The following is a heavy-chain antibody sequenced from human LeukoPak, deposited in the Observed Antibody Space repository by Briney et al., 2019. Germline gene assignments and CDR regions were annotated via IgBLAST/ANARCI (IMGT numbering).Heavy chain of an antibody. CDR1: GGSISSSSYY. CDR3: ARDNRAGGYSYDNFDH. CDR2: IYYSGST. J-gene: IGHJ4*02. D-gene: IGHD5-18*01. Sequence: SETLSLTCTVSGGSISSSSYYWGWIRQPPGKGLEWIGSIYYSGSTYYNPSLKSRVTISVDTSKNQFSLKLSSVTAADTAVYYCARDNRAGGYSYDNFDHWGQGTLVTVSS. V-gene: IGHV4-39*07.